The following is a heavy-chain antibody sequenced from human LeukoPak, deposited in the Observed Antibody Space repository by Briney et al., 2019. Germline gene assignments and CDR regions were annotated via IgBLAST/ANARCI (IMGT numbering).Heavy chain of an antibody. CDR3: ARDSPDPSYSYGLYGMDV. J-gene: IGHJ6*02. Sequence: GASVKVSCKASGYTFTSYDINWVRQATGQGLEWMGWMNPNSGNTGYAQKFQGRVTMTRNTSISTAYMELSSLRSEDTAVYYCARDSPDPSYSYGLYGMDVWGQGTTVTVSS. V-gene: IGHV1-8*01. D-gene: IGHD5-18*01. CDR1: GYTFTSYD. CDR2: MNPNSGNT.